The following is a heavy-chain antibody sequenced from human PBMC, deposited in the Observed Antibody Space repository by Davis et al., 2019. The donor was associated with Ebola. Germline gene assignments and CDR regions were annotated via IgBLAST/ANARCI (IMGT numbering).Heavy chain of an antibody. J-gene: IGHJ6*02. CDR1: GYTFTSYG. Sequence: ASVTVSCKASGYTFTSYGISWVRQAPGQGLEWMGWISAYNGNTNYAQKLQGRVTMTTDTSTSTAYMELRSLRSDDTAVYYCARGGAARLAAGNYYYGMDVWGQGTTVTVSS. V-gene: IGHV1-18*04. D-gene: IGHD6-6*01. CDR3: ARGGAARLAAGNYYYGMDV. CDR2: ISAYNGNT.